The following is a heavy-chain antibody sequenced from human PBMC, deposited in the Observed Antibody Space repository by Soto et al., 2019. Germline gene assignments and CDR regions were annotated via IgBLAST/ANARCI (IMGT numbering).Heavy chain of an antibody. CDR3: SRLPDTERENRGLDY. J-gene: IGHJ4*02. Sequence: EVHLLESGGGFIQPGGSLRLSCSASGFSITDYAMSWVRQAPGKGLEWVSSISDSGTKTFYGDSVKGRFAISRDTSKNTVYMQMNSLKSEDTAVYYCSRLPDTERENRGLDYWGQGTLVTVSS. V-gene: IGHV3-23*01. CDR1: GFSITDYA. CDR2: ISDSGTKT. D-gene: IGHD5-18*01.